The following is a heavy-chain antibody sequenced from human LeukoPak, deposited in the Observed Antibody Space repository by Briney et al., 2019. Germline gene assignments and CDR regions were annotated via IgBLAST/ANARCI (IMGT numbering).Heavy chain of an antibody. V-gene: IGHV1-8*03. CDR1: GYTFTSYD. J-gene: IGHJ4*02. D-gene: IGHD6-13*01. CDR3: ARAGIAAAGTFY. CDR2: MNPNSGNT. Sequence: ASVKVSCKASGYTFTSYDINWVRQATGQGLEWMGWMNPNSGNTGYAQKFQGRVTITRNTSISTAYMELSSLRSEDTAVYYCARAGIAAAGTFYWGQGTLVTVSS.